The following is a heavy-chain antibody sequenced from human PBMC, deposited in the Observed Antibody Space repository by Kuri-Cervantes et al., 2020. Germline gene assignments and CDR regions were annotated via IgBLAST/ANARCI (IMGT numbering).Heavy chain of an antibody. Sequence: ASVKVSCKASGYTFTSYAMHWVRQAPGQRLEWMGWINAGNGNTKYSQKFQGTVTITRDTSASTAYMELSSLRSEDSAVYYCARGGVAATFEDWGQGTRVTVSS. D-gene: IGHD2-15*01. J-gene: IGHJ4*02. CDR1: GYTFTSYA. CDR3: ARGGVAATFED. V-gene: IGHV1-3*01. CDR2: INAGNGNT.